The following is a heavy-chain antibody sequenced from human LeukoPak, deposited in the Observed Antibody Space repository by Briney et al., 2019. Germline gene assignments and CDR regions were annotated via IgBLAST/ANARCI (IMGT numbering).Heavy chain of an antibody. Sequence: ASVKVSCKTSGYSFVSYGISWVRQAPGQGLEWMGWISAYNGDTRYAQHLQGRVSLTTDLSTGTAFMELRSLTSDDTALYYCARDTALIRTPGGPDSWGQGTLVTVSS. CDR2: ISAYNGDT. CDR1: GYSFVSYG. J-gene: IGHJ5*02. D-gene: IGHD2-8*02. V-gene: IGHV1-18*01. CDR3: ARDTALIRTPGGPDS.